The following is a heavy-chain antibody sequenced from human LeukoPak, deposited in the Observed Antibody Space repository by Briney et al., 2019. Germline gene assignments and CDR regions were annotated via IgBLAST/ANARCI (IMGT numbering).Heavy chain of an antibody. Sequence: GESLKISCQGSGYSFTSYWIGWVRQMPGKGLEWMGIMYPGDSETRYSPSFQSQDTISADKSISTAYLQWSSLKASDTAMYYCATTLYSGIYGDAFDMWGQGTMVTVSS. J-gene: IGHJ3*02. CDR1: GYSFTSYW. D-gene: IGHD1-26*01. CDR2: MYPGDSET. V-gene: IGHV5-51*01. CDR3: ATTLYSGIYGDAFDM.